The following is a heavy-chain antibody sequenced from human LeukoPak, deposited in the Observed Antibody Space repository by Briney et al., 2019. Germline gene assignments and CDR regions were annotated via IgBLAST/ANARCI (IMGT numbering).Heavy chain of an antibody. Sequence: GGSLRLSCAASGFNFRIYWMSWVRQAPGKGLEGVANIKQDGNEKYYMDSVKGRFTISRDNATNSLDLQLNNLRAEDTAVYYCARDTLGEGEDANYAVYYFDYWGQGTPVTVSS. CDR3: ARDTLGEGEDANYAVYYFDY. D-gene: IGHD4/OR15-4a*01. CDR1: GFNFRIYW. CDR2: IKQDGNEK. J-gene: IGHJ4*02. V-gene: IGHV3-7*01.